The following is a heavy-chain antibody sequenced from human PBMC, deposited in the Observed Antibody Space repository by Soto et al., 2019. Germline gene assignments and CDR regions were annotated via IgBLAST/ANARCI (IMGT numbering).Heavy chain of an antibody. CDR2: IYHTGST. CDR1: GVVLGSDAYY. J-gene: IGHJ4*02. V-gene: IGHV4-31*03. D-gene: IGHD2-8*01. Sequence: SETLSLTCTVSGVVLGSDAYYWSWIRQHPGKGLEWIGNIYHTGSTYYNPSLKSRVVISLDTSQNQFSLRLTSVTAEDTAVYYCARHEGNGNVWPLDYWGQGILVTVSS. CDR3: ARHEGNGNVWPLDY.